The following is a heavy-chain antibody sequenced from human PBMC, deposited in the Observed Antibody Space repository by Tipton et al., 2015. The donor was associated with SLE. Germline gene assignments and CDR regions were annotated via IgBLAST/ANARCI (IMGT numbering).Heavy chain of an antibody. Sequence: LRLSCTVSGGSISSGSYYWSWIRQPAGKGLEWIGRIYTSGSTNYNPSLKSRVTISVDTSKNQFSLKLSSVTAADTAVYYCARDSRIVGNWYFDLWGRGTLVTVSS. D-gene: IGHD1-26*01. J-gene: IGHJ2*01. CDR3: ARDSRIVGNWYFDL. CDR1: GGSISSGSYY. V-gene: IGHV4-61*02. CDR2: IYTSGST.